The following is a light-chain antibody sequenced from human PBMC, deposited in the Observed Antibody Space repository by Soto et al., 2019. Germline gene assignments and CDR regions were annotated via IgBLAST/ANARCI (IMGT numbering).Light chain of an antibody. J-gene: IGLJ1*01. CDR2: DVS. Sequence: QSALAQPRSVSGSPGQSVTMSCTGASSDVGGYNYVSWYQQHPGKAPKLMIYDVSKRPSGVPDRFSGSKSGNTASLTISGLQTEDEADYYCCSYAGRYTYVFGTGTKVT. V-gene: IGLV2-11*01. CDR1: SSDVGGYNY. CDR3: CSYAGRYTYV.